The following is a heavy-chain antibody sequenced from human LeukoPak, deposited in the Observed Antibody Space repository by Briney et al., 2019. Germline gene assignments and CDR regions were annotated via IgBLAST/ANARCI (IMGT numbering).Heavy chain of an antibody. CDR2: ISSSGSTI. CDR3: ARGPSGYHNT. V-gene: IGHV3-48*03. CDR1: GFTFSSYE. D-gene: IGHD5-12*01. Sequence: GGSLRLSCAASGFTFSSYEMNWVRQAPGKGLEWVSYISSSGSTIYYADSVKGRFIISRDNDKNSVFLQMNSLRAEDTAVYYCARGPSGYHNTGGQGTLVTVSP. J-gene: IGHJ4*02.